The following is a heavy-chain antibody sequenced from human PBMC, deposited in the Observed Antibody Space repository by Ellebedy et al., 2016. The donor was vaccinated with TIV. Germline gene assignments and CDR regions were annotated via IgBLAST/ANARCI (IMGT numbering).Heavy chain of an antibody. CDR3: ARDGWETGASKTFDY. CDR2: VDGDNVNT. CDR1: GFIFSRYA. V-gene: IGHV1-3*01. J-gene: IGHJ4*02. Sequence: AASVKVSCKASGFIFSRYAIHWVRQALGQRPEWMGWVDGDNVNTKYSQNLQGRVTITRDTSASTVYMELSSLKSEDTAVYYCARDGWETGASKTFDYWGQGTLVTVSS. D-gene: IGHD2-8*02.